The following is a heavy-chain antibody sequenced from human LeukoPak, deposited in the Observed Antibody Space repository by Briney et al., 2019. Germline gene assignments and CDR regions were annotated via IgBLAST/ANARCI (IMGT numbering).Heavy chain of an antibody. D-gene: IGHD4-11*01. CDR1: GYTFTSYG. CDR2: ISAYNGNT. CDR3: AREGVSLQYYYGMDV. V-gene: IGHV1-18*01. J-gene: IGHJ6*02. Sequence: GASVKVSCTASGYTFTSYGISWVRQAPGQGLEWMGWISAYNGNTNYAQKLQGRVTMTTDTSTSTAYMELRSLRSDDTAVYYCAREGVSLQYYYGMDVWGQGTTVTVSS.